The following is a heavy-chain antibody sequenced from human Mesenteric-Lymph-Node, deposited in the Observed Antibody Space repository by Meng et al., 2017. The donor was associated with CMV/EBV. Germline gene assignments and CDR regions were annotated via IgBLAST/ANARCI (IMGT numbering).Heavy chain of an antibody. D-gene: IGHD3-10*01. J-gene: IGHJ2*01. CDR2: INSGGDII. CDR1: GLTFTKYA. V-gene: IGHV3-23*03. CDR3: ARDAGSRNTPFRYFDL. Sequence: GLTFTKYAMHWVRQGRGKGVEWVSMINSGGDIIYYAASVGGRFTISRDNSGNTLYLQMNSLRAEDTAIYYCARDAGSRNTPFRYFDLWGRGTLVTVSS.